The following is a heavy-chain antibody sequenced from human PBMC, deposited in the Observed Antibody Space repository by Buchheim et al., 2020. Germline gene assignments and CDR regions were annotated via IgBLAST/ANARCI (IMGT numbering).Heavy chain of an antibody. CDR1: GFTFSSYA. D-gene: IGHD2-15*01. V-gene: IGHV3-23*01. Sequence: EVQLLESGGGLVQPGGSLRLSCAASGFTFSSYAMGWVRQAPGKGLEWVSAISGSGGSTYYADSVKGRFTISRDNSKNTLYLQMNSLRAEDTAVYYCAKVYCSGGSCYSLRNHMDVWGKGTT. J-gene: IGHJ6*03. CDR2: ISGSGGST. CDR3: AKVYCSGGSCYSLRNHMDV.